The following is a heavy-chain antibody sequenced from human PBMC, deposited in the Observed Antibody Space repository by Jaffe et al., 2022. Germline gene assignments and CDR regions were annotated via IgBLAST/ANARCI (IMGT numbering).Heavy chain of an antibody. CDR2: IYWDDDK. D-gene: IGHD3-22*01. J-gene: IGHJ4*02. CDR1: GFSLNTSGVG. CDR3: VHRREGYYDSSGEYFFDY. V-gene: IGHV2-5*02. Sequence: QITLQESGPTLVKPTQTLTLTCTFSGFSLNTSGVGVAWIRQPPGKTLEWLALIYWDDDKRYSPSLKSRLTITKDTSKEQVVLTLNNMGPVDTATYFCVHRREGYYDSSGEYFFDYWGQGTLVTVSS.